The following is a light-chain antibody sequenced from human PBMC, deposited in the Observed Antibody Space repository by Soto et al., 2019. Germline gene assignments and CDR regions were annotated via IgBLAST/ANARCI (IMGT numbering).Light chain of an antibody. CDR2: EVN. CDR3: SSYSSNNILSYV. V-gene: IGLV2-14*03. CDR1: SNDVGGYKY. J-gene: IGLJ1*01. Sequence: QSALTQPASVSGAPGQSITISCTGTSNDVGGYKYVSWYQQRPGTAPKLIMFEVNNRPSGVSGRFSGSRSANTASLTISGLQAQDEADYYCSSYSSNNILSYVFGTGTKVTVL.